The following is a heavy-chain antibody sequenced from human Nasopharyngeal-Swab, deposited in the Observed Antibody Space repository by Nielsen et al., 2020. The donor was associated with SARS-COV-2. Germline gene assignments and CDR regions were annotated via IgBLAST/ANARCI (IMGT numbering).Heavy chain of an antibody. CDR3: AKLWDDGPDY. J-gene: IGHJ4*02. CDR1: GFTFSSYA. CDR2: ISYDGSNK. V-gene: IGHV3-30-3*01. D-gene: IGHD1-26*01. Sequence: GGSLRLSCAASGFTFSSYAMHWVRQAPGKGLEWVAVISYDGSNKYYADSVKGRFTISRDNSKNTLYLQMNSLRAEDTAVYYCAKLWDDGPDYWGQGTLVTVSS.